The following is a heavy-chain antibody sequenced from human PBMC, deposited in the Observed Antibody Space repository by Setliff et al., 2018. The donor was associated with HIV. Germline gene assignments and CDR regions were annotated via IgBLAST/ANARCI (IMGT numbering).Heavy chain of an antibody. CDR3: AREQYHFVVDYYYYYGMDV. CDR2: IHYSGRT. V-gene: IGHV4-59*11. CDR1: GDSINGHW. D-gene: IGHD2-15*01. Sequence: KPSETLSLTCSVSGDSINGHWWSWIRQPPGKGLEWTGNIHYSGRTNYNPSLKSRITISVDTSKNQFSLKLKHVTAADTAVYYCAREQYHFVVDYYYYYGMDVWGQGNTVTVSS. J-gene: IGHJ6*02.